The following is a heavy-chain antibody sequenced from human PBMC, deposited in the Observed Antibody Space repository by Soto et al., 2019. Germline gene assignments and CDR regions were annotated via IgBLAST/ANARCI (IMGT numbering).Heavy chain of an antibody. CDR2: TSGGGGGT. CDR1: GFIFSNYA. D-gene: IGHD3-9*01. CDR3: AKGSHYDILTAYHAFDF. V-gene: IGHV3-23*01. Sequence: EVQLLESGGGLVQPGGSLRLSCSASGFIFSNYAMSWVRQAPGKGPEWVSSTSGGGGGTHYADSVKGRFTISRDNSKNTLHLQMNRLRAEDTAVYYCAKGSHYDILTAYHAFDFWGQGTLVTVSS. J-gene: IGHJ4*02.